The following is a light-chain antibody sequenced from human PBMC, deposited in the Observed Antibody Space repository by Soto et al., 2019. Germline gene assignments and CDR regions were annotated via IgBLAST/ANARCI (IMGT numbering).Light chain of an antibody. CDR1: QSVSSN. CDR3: QQYNNWPRT. V-gene: IGKV3-15*01. CDR2: GAS. J-gene: IGKJ1*01. Sequence: EIVMTQSPANLSVSPGERATISCLASQSVSSNLAWSQQKPGQAPRLLIYGASTRATGIPARFGGSGSGTEFTLTISSLQSEDFAVYYCQQYNNWPRTFGQGTKVDIK.